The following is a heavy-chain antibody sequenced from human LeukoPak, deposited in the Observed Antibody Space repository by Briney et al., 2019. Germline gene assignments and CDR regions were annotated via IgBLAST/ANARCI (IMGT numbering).Heavy chain of an antibody. CDR3: ARDPDYYGSGTYYNHYFDY. Sequence: GGSLRLSCAASGFTFSSYGMHWVRQAPGKGLEWVTSISRTSTYIEYADSVKGRFTISRDNAKNSLHLQMTSLRDEDTAVYYCARDPDYYGSGTYYNHYFDYWGQGTLVTVSS. CDR1: GFTFSSYG. J-gene: IGHJ4*02. D-gene: IGHD3-10*01. CDR2: ISRTSTYI. V-gene: IGHV3-21*01.